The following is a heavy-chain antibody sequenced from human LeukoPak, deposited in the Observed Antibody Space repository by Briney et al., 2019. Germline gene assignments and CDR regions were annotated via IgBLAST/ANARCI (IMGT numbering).Heavy chain of an antibody. CDR3: ARHYMTTVTKGAFDI. V-gene: IGHV3-30*02. Sequence: PGGSLRLSCAASGFTFSSYGMHWVRQAPGKGLEWVAFIRYDGSNKYYADSVKGRFTISRDNSKNTLYLQMNSLRAEVTAVYYCARHYMTTVTKGAFDIWGQGTMVTVSS. CDR1: GFTFSSYG. CDR2: IRYDGSNK. J-gene: IGHJ3*02. D-gene: IGHD4-17*01.